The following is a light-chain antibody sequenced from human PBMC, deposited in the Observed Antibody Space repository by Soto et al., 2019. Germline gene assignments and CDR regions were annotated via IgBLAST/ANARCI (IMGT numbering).Light chain of an antibody. CDR3: LQVKDWPLSR. CDR1: QSVSTN. Sequence: SLATLSVSPMSRTTLSCMGSQSVSTNLALYPQTLVQAPRVLIYGSSSRATGVPARFSGSGSGTEFTLTIRILQYEDSGIYYCLQVKDWPLSRFGKGGRRAIK. J-gene: IGKJ5*01. CDR2: GSS. V-gene: IGKV3-15*01.